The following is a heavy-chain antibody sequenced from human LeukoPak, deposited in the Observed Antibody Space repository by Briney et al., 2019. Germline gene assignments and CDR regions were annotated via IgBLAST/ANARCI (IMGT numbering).Heavy chain of an antibody. D-gene: IGHD4-17*01. CDR1: GYTFTGYY. V-gene: IGHV1-2*06. J-gene: IGHJ4*02. CDR3: ARGGDDCGDYCPNDY. Sequence: ASVKVSCKASGYTFTGYYMHWVRQAPGQGLEWVGRINPNSGGTNYAQKFQGRVTMTRDTSISTAYMELSRLRSDDTAVYYCARGGDDCGDYCPNDYWGQGALVTVSS. CDR2: INPNSGGT.